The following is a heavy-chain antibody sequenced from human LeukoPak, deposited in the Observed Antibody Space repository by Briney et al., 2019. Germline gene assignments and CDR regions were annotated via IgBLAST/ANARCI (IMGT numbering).Heavy chain of an antibody. Sequence: PSETLSLTCTVSGGSISSYYWSWIRQPPGKGLEWIGYIYYSGSTNYNPSLKSRVTISVDTSKNQFSLKLSSVTAADTAVYYCASTGNSFGYAPEFDYWGQGTLVTVSS. CDR3: ASTGNSFGYAPEFDY. J-gene: IGHJ4*02. CDR1: GGSISSYY. CDR2: IYYSGST. V-gene: IGHV4-59*01. D-gene: IGHD4-23*01.